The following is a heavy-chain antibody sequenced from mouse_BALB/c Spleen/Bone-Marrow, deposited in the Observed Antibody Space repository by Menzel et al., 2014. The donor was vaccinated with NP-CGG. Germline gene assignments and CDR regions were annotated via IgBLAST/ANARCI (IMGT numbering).Heavy chain of an antibody. J-gene: IGHJ3*01. D-gene: IGHD2-4*01. CDR1: GFSLTSYG. CDR2: IWAGGST. Sequence: QVQLKDSGPGLVSPSQSLSITCTVSGFSLTSYGVYWVRQPPGKGLEWLGVIWAGGSTNYNSALMSRLSISKDNSKSQVFLKMNSLQTDDTAMYYCAREATMITWFAYWGQGTLVTVSA. CDR3: AREATMITWFAY. V-gene: IGHV2-9*02.